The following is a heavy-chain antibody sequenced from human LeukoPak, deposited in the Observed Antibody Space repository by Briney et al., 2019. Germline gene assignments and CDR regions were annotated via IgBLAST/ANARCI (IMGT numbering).Heavy chain of an antibody. CDR3: ATLAPITIFGVVKNYYYMDV. Sequence: GGSLRLSCAASGFTFSSYGMHWVRQAPGKGLEWVAFIRYDGSNKYYADSVKGRFTISRDNSKNTLYLQMNSLRAEDTAVYYCATLAPITIFGVVKNYYYMDVWGKGTTVTVSS. CDR1: GFTFSSYG. CDR2: IRYDGSNK. V-gene: IGHV3-30*02. J-gene: IGHJ6*03. D-gene: IGHD3-3*01.